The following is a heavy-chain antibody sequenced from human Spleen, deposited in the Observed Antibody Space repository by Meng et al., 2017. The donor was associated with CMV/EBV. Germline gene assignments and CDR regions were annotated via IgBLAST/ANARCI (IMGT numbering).Heavy chain of an antibody. D-gene: IGHD3-9*01. J-gene: IGHJ6*02. V-gene: IGHV4-39*07. CDR1: GGSISSSSYY. CDR3: ARDRVSYDILTGYPYGMDV. Sequence: SETLSLTCTVSGGSISSSSYYWGWIRQPPGKGLEWIGSIYYSGSTYYNPSLKSRVTISVDTSKNQFSLKLSSVTAADTAVYYCARDRVSYDILTGYPYGMDVWGQGTTVTVSS. CDR2: IYYSGST.